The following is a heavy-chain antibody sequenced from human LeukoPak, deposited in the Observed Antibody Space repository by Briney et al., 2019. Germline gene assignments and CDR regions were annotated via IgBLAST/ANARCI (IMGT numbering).Heavy chain of an antibody. D-gene: IGHD6-19*01. V-gene: IGHV1-18*01. Sequence: GASVKVSCKASGGTFSSYAISWVRQAPGQGLEWMGWISAYNGNTNYAQKLQGRVTTTTDTSTSTAYMELRSLRSDDTAVYYCARDPPYSSGWYEEDYWGQGTLVTVSS. CDR1: GGTFSSYA. CDR2: ISAYNGNT. CDR3: ARDPPYSSGWYEEDY. J-gene: IGHJ4*02.